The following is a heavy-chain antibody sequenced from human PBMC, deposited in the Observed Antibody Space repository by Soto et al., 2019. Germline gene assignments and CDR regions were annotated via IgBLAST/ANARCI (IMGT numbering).Heavy chain of an antibody. V-gene: IGHV4-31*03. Sequence: PSETLSLTCTVSGGSISSGGYYWSWIRQHPGKGLEWIGYIYYSGSTYYNPSLKSRVTISVDTSKNQFSLKLSSVTAADTAVYYCARDLHSSSWYSAFDIWGQGTMVTVSS. CDR2: IYYSGST. CDR1: GGSISSGGYY. J-gene: IGHJ3*02. D-gene: IGHD6-13*01. CDR3: ARDLHSSSWYSAFDI.